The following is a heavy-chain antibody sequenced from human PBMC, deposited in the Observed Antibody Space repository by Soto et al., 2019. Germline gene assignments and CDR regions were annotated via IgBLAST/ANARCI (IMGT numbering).Heavy chain of an antibody. CDR2: IYPSGTT. D-gene: IGHD3-10*01. Sequence: PSETLSLTCTVSGGSISSAYWSWIRQPAGKGLEWIGRIYPSGTTNYKPSLRSRLTLSRDASKNQFSLSLRSATAADTAVYFCARDGYGSAGMDVWGQGTTVTVS. V-gene: IGHV4-4*07. CDR3: ARDGYGSAGMDV. CDR1: GGSISSAY. J-gene: IGHJ6*02.